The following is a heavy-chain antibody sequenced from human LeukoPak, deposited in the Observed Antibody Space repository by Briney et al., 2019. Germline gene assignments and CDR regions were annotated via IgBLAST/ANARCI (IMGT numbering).Heavy chain of an antibody. J-gene: IGHJ4*02. CDR3: VKDGGWNDPYYFDY. V-gene: IGHV3-64D*06. CDR2: ISSNGGST. D-gene: IGHD1-1*01. CDR1: GFTFSSYA. Sequence: GGSLRLSCSASGFTFSSYAMHWVRQTPGKGLEYVSAISSNGGSTYYADSVKGRFTISRDNSKNTLYLQMSSLRAEDTAVYYCVKDGGWNDPYYFDYWGQGTLVTVSS.